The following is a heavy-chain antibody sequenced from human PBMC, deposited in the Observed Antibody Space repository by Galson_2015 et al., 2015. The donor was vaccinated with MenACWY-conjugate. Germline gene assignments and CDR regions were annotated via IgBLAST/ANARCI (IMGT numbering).Heavy chain of an antibody. CDR3: AKSGINSGYYHVYFDY. Sequence: SLRLSCAASGFTFSSYAVSWVRQAPGKGLEWVSDISGSGGSTYYADSVKGRFTISRDNSKNTLYLQMHSLRAEDTAVYYCAKSGINSGYYHVYFDYWGQGTLVTVSS. CDR2: ISGSGGST. CDR1: GFTFSSYA. J-gene: IGHJ4*02. D-gene: IGHD3-22*01. V-gene: IGHV3-23*01.